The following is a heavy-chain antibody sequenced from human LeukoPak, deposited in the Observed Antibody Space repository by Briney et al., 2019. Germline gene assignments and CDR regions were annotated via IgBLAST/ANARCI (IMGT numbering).Heavy chain of an antibody. J-gene: IGHJ4*02. Sequence: PSETPSLTCTVSGGSISSYYWSWIRQPPGKRLERIGHIYYSGSTNYNPSLKSRVTISVDTSKNQFSLKLSSVTAADTAVYYCASRSSIWSGYQDTLYYFDSWGQGTLVTVSS. CDR2: IYYSGST. CDR1: GGSISSYY. V-gene: IGHV4-59*01. D-gene: IGHD3-3*01. CDR3: ASRSSIWSGYQDTLYYFDS.